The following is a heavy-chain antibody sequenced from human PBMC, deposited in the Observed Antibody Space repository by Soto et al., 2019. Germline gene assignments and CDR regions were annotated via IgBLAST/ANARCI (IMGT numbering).Heavy chain of an antibody. Sequence: QVQLAQSGAEVKKPGSSGKVSCKASGGTSRSYPISWVRQAPGQGLEWMGGIIPMFGTAYYAQKFQGRLTITADDSTSTAYMELSSLRSEDTAVYYCARSNSGNGNSYSPFDYWGQGTLVTVSS. CDR1: GGTSRSYP. J-gene: IGHJ4*02. V-gene: IGHV1-69*01. CDR3: ARSNSGNGNSYSPFDY. D-gene: IGHD2-21*01. CDR2: IIPMFGTA.